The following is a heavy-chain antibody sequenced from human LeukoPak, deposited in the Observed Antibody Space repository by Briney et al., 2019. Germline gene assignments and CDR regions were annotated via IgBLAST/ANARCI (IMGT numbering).Heavy chain of an antibody. CDR2: IYHSGST. J-gene: IGHJ5*02. D-gene: IGHD5-12*01. V-gene: IGHV4-4*02. CDR1: GGSISSSNW. CDR3: ARDVGYSGYDYYWWFDP. Sequence: SETLSLTCAVSGGSISSSNWWSWVRQPPGKGLERIGEIYHSGSTNYNPSLKSRVTMSVDTSKNQFSLNLSSVTAADTAVYYCARDVGYSGYDYYWWFDPWGQGTLVTVSS.